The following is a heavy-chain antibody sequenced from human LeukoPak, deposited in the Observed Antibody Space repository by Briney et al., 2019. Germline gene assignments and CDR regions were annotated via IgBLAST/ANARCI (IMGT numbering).Heavy chain of an antibody. J-gene: IGHJ5*02. CDR3: ARARTGYSSSWYMSWLDP. Sequence: SETLSLTCAVYGGSFSGYYWSWIRQPPGKGLEWIGEINHSGSTNYNPSLKSRVTISVDTSKNQFSLKLSSVTAADTAVYYCARARTGYSSSWYMSWLDPWGQGTLVTVSS. CDR2: INHSGST. CDR1: GGSFSGYY. V-gene: IGHV4-34*01. D-gene: IGHD6-13*01.